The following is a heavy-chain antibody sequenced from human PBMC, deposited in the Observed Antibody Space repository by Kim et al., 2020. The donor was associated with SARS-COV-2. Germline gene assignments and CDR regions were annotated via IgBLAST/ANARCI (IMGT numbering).Heavy chain of an antibody. D-gene: IGHD6-6*01. CDR1: GFTFSEFY. V-gene: IGHV3-11*01. Sequence: GGSLRLSCAASGFTFSEFYMGWIRQPPGKGLEWLSYISNPATTIYYADSVKGRFTISRDNTKNSLYLGMTGLRVDDTAVYFFARGRVAARRFDFWGQGTLVTVSS. CDR3: ARGRVAARRFDF. J-gene: IGHJ4*02. CDR2: ISNPATTI.